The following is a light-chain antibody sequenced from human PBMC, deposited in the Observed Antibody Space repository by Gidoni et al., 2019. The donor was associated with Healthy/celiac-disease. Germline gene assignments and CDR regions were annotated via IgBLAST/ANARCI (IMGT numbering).Light chain of an antibody. CDR3: QQYGSSPLT. V-gene: IGKV3-20*01. Sequence: EIVLTQSPGTLSLSPGERATLSCRASQSVSSSYLAWYQQKPGQAPRLLIYGASSRATGIPDRFSYSGSGTDFTLTISRLEPEDFAVYYCQQYGSSPLTFGGGTKVEIK. CDR1: QSVSSSY. CDR2: GAS. J-gene: IGKJ4*01.